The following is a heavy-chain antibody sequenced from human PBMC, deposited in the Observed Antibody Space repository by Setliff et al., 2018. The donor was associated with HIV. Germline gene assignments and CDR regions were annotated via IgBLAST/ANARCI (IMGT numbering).Heavy chain of an antibody. Sequence: SETLSLTCTVSGDSIISGDYYWSWIRQSPGKGLEWIGHIHYKGNIDYNASLKSRLAISSDTSKNQFSLNLSSVIAADTAIYFCARFTVVVFGAGEPSWFDPWGQGILVTISS. CDR1: GDSIISGDYY. CDR2: IHYKGNI. J-gene: IGHJ5*02. CDR3: ARFTVVVFGAGEPSWFDP. D-gene: IGHD2-15*01. V-gene: IGHV4-30-4*08.